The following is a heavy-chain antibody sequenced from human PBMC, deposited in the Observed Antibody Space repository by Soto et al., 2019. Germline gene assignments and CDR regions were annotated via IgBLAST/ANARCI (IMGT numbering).Heavy chain of an antibody. CDR1: GGPFRGYY. D-gene: IGHD2-8*02. V-gene: IGHV4-34*01. CDR2: INHGGST. CDR3: ARDKITGLFDY. J-gene: IGHJ4*02. Sequence: QVQLQQWGAGLLKPSETLSLTCAVYGGPFRGYYWTWSPHPPGTGLEGIGEINHGGSTNYNPSLKSRVTISVDTSKNPSSLKLTSVTAADTAVYYCARDKITGLFDYWGQGTLVTVSS.